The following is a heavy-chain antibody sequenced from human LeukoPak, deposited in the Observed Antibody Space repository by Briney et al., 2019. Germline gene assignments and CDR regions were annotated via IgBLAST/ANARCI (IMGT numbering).Heavy chain of an antibody. J-gene: IGHJ4*02. V-gene: IGHV3-11*01. CDR3: ARARVVPAARSYYFDY. D-gene: IGHD2-2*01. CDR1: GFTFSDYY. CDR2: ISSSGSTI. Sequence: PGGSLRLSCAASGFTFSDYYMSWIRQAPGKGLEWVSYISSSGSTIYYADSVKGRFTISRDNAKNSLCLQMNSLRAEDTAVYYCARARVVPAARSYYFDYWGQGTLVTVSS.